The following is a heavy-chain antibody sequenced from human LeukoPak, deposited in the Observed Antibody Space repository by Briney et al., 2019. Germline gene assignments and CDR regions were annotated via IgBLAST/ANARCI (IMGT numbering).Heavy chain of an antibody. CDR3: ARHVDGFNNIDAFDI. CDR2: IYYGGST. V-gene: IGHV4-59*08. J-gene: IGHJ3*02. CDR1: GGSISTHY. D-gene: IGHD1-14*01. Sequence: SETLSLTCSVSGGSISTHYWSSIRQPPGKGLEWIGYIYYGGSTNYNPSLKSRVTISVDTSKNQFSLKLRSVTAADTAVYHCARHVDGFNNIDAFDIWGQGTMVAVSS.